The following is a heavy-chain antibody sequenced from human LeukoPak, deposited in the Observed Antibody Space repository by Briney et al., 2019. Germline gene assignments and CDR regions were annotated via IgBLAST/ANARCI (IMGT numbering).Heavy chain of an antibody. D-gene: IGHD3-10*01. V-gene: IGHV1-46*01. CDR1: GYTFTSYY. J-gene: IGHJ4*02. CDR2: INPSGGST. CDR3: ARANDYYGSGSYYTDLSFDY. Sequence: GASVKVSCKASGYTFTSYYMHWVRQAPGQGLEWMGIINPSGGSTSYAQKFQGGVTMTRDTSTSTVYMELSSLRSEDTAVYYCARANDYYGSGSYYTDLSFDYWGQGTLVTVSS.